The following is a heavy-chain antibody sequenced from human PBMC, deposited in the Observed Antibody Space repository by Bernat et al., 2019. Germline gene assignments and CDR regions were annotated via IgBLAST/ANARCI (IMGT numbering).Heavy chain of an antibody. Sequence: QVQLVESGGGVVQPGRSLRLSCAASGFTISSYGMHWVRQAPGKGLEWVAVISYDGSNKYYADSVKGRFTISRDNSKNTLYLQMNSLRAEDTAVYYCAQDKGYYDFWCGYYSTSGGGYGMDVLCLGTTVTVSS. CDR1: GFTISSYG. J-gene: IGHJ6*02. D-gene: IGHD3-3*01. CDR2: ISYDGSNK. V-gene: IGHV3-30*18. CDR3: AQDKGYYDFWCGYYSTSGGGYGMDV.